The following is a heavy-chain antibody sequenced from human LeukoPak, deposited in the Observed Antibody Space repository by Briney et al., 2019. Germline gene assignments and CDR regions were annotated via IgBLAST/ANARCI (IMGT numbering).Heavy chain of an antibody. V-gene: IGHV3-7*01. D-gene: IGHD4-11*01. Sequence: GGSLRLSCAASGFTFNNYWMNWVRQAPGKGLEWGANISPDGREKKYVHSLKGRFTTSRDNAKNSVFLQMTSLTAEDTAVYCCARPTDEFRLDLWGQGTLVTVSS. CDR3: ARPTDEFRLDL. CDR2: ISPDGREK. J-gene: IGHJ5*02. CDR1: GFTFNNYW.